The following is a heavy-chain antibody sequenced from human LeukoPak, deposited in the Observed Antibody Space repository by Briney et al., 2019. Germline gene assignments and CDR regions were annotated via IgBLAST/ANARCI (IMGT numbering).Heavy chain of an antibody. CDR2: ISSNGGST. J-gene: IGHJ4*02. D-gene: IGHD5-12*01. CDR1: GFTFSSYA. V-gene: IGHV3-64D*06. CDR3: VNYMVASVY. Sequence: GGSLRLSCSASGFTFSSYAMHWVRQAPGKGLEYVSAISSNGGSTSYANSVKGRFTISRDNSQNTLYLQMSSLRDEDTAVYYCVNYMVASVYWGQGTLVTVSS.